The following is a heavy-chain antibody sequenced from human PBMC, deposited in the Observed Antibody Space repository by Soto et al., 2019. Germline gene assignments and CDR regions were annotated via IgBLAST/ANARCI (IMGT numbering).Heavy chain of an antibody. J-gene: IGHJ6*02. CDR2: IYSSENT. D-gene: IGHD2-2*03. CDR1: GGPVSSNSYS. CDR3: ARLNGYCVSTNCHGYYGMDV. V-gene: IGHV4-39*01. Sequence: SETLSLTCTVSGGPVSSNSYSWGWIRQSPGKGLEWIGTIYSSENTYYNPSLLSRVTISVDTSKNEFSLRLSSVTAADTAVYYCARLNGYCVSTNCHGYYGMDVWGQGTTVTV.